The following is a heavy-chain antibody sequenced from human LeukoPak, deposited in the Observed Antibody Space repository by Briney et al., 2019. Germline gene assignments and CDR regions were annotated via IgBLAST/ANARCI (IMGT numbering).Heavy chain of an antibody. J-gene: IGHJ4*02. CDR1: GFTVRTNY. Sequence: PGGSLRLSCAASGFTVRTNYMYWVRQAPGKGLEWVSVIYSGGGTYYADSVRGRFTISRDNSKNTLYLQMNNLRGEDTAVYYCARSFGHWGQGTLVTVSS. CDR3: ARSFGH. CDR2: IYSGGGT. V-gene: IGHV3-66*01. D-gene: IGHD3/OR15-3a*01.